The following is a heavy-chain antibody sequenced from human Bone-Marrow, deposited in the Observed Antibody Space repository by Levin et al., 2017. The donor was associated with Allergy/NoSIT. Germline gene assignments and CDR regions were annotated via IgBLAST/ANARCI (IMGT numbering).Heavy chain of an antibody. Sequence: PSETLSLTCAASGFTFSYYSMNWVRQAPGKGLEWVSYMSSDSGTMSYADSVKGRFTISRDNAKNSLYLQMNSLRDEDSAVYYCARMVRRSNFDYWGQGTLVTVSS. CDR3: ARMVRRSNFDY. V-gene: IGHV3-48*02. D-gene: IGHD3-10*01. J-gene: IGHJ4*02. CDR2: MSSDSGTM. CDR1: GFTFSYYS.